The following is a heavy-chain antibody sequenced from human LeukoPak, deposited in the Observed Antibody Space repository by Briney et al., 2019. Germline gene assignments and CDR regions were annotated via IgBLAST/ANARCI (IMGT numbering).Heavy chain of an antibody. CDR2: INPNSGGT. D-gene: IGHD6-25*01. V-gene: IGHV1-2*02. CDR3: ARAGGYQAYYFDY. J-gene: IGHJ4*02. CDR1: GYTFTGYY. Sequence: ASGKVSCKASGYTFTGYYMHWVRQAPGQGLEWMGWINPNSGGTNYAQKFQGRVTMTRDTSISTAYMELSRLRSDDTAVYYCARAGGYQAYYFDYWGQGTLVTFSS.